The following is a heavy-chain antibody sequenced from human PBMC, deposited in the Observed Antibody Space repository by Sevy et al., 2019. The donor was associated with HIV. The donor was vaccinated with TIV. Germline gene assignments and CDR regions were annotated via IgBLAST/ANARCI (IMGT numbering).Heavy chain of an antibody. V-gene: IGHV3-7*04. J-gene: IGHJ3*01. Sequence: GGSLRLSCAASGLTFSRYWMSWVRQAPGKGLEWVGDVKEDGSEKYYGDSVKGRFTISRDNAKNSLFLQMKSLRAEDTAVYYCARGDYYDRSGFYIDAFDVWGQGTMVTVSS. CDR2: VKEDGSEK. D-gene: IGHD3-22*01. CDR3: ARGDYYDRSGFYIDAFDV. CDR1: GLTFSRYW.